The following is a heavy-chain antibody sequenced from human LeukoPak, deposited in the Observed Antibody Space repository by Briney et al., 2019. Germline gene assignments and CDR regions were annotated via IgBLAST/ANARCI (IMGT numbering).Heavy chain of an antibody. CDR2: INGDGSST. V-gene: IGHV3-74*01. D-gene: IGHD1-7*01. CDR1: GFTFSSNW. CDR3: ARGPNWNYVRVLAFDI. J-gene: IGHJ3*02. Sequence: GGSLRLSCAASGFTFSSNWMHWVRQAPGKGLVWVSQINGDGSSTNYADSVKGRFTISRDNAKNSLYLQMNSLRAEDTAVYYCARGPNWNYVRVLAFDIWGQGTMVTVSS.